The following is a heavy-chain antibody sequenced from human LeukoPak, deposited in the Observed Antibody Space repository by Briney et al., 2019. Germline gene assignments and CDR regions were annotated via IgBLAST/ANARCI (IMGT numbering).Heavy chain of an antibody. D-gene: IGHD4-17*01. J-gene: IGHJ4*02. Sequence: SETLSLTCTVSGGSISSYYWSWIRQPPRKGVEWIGYIYYNGSTNYNPSLKSRVTISVDTSKNQFSLKLSSVTAADTAVYYCARLDDYGDYVAHWGQGTLVTVSS. CDR3: ARLDDYGDYVAH. V-gene: IGHV4-59*08. CDR2: IYYNGST. CDR1: GGSISSYY.